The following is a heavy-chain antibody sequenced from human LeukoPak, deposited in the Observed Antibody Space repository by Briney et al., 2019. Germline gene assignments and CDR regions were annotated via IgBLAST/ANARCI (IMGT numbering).Heavy chain of an antibody. V-gene: IGHV4-38-2*02. CDR2: IYHSGST. CDR1: GYSISSGYY. Sequence: YPSETLSLTCTVSGYSISSGYYWGWIRQPPGKGLEWIGSIYHSGSTYYNPSLKSRVTISVDTSKNQFSLKLSSVTAADTAVYYCARRRTAMVSTIDYWGRGTLVTVSS. CDR3: ARRRTAMVSTIDY. J-gene: IGHJ4*02. D-gene: IGHD5-18*01.